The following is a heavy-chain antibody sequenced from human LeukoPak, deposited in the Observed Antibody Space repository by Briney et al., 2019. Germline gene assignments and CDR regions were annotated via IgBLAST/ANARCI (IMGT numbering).Heavy chain of an antibody. CDR2: INPNSGGT. CDR1: GYMFTGYH. Sequence: ASVTVSCKASGYMFTGYHMHWVRQAPGQGFEWMGWINPNSGGTNYAQKFQGRVTMTRDTSISTAYMELSRLRSDDTAVYYCARGGYSYGGYYYYMDVWGKGTTVTVSS. V-gene: IGHV1-2*02. J-gene: IGHJ6*03. CDR3: ARGGYSYGGYYYYMDV. D-gene: IGHD5-18*01.